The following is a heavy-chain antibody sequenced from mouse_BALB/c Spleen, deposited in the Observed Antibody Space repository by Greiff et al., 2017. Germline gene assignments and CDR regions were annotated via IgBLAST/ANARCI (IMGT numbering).Heavy chain of an antibody. CDR3: AREADYYGSSYQAPFAY. Sequence: EVMLVESGGGLVKPGGSLKLSCAASGFTFSSYAMSWVRQTPEKRLEWVASISSGGSTYYPDSVKGRFTISRDNARNILYLQMSSLRSEDTAMYYCAREADYYGSSYQAPFAYWGQGTLVTVSA. J-gene: IGHJ3*01. CDR1: GFTFSSYA. D-gene: IGHD1-1*01. V-gene: IGHV5-6-5*01. CDR2: ISSGGST.